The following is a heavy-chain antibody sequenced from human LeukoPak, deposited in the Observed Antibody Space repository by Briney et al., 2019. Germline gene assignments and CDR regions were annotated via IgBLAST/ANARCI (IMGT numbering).Heavy chain of an antibody. CDR2: ISDTGGST. CDR3: AKGRIQSYMAPEY. J-gene: IGHJ4*02. CDR1: GLTFSSYA. Sequence: PGGSLRLSCAASGLTFSSYAMSWVRQAPGKGLEWVSAISDTGGSTFYADSVKGRFTISRDNSKNTLYLQMNSLRAEDTAVYYCAKGRIQSYMAPEYWGQGTLVTVSS. D-gene: IGHD5-18*01. V-gene: IGHV3-23*01.